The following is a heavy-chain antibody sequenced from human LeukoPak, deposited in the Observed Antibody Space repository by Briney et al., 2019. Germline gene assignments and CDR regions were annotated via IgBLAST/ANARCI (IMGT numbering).Heavy chain of an antibody. J-gene: IGHJ3*02. Sequence: GGSLRLSCAASGFTFSSSYYMNWVRQAPGKGLEWVSSISSSSSYIDYADSVKGRFTISRDNTKNSLDLQMNSLRAEDTAVYYCARDYFDSGAFYSDAFDIWGQGTMVTVSS. V-gene: IGHV3-21*01. CDR2: ISSSSSYI. CDR3: ARDYFDSGAFYSDAFDI. CDR1: GFTFSSSYY. D-gene: IGHD3-22*01.